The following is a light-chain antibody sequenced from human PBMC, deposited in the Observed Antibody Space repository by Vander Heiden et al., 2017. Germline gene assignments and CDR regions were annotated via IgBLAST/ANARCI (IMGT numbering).Light chain of an antibody. CDR1: QSVSSSY. Sequence: IVLTQSPATLSLSPGERATLSCGASQSVSSSYLAWYQQKPGRAPRLLIYDASSRATGIPDRFSGSGSGTDFTLTISRLEPEDFAVYYCQQYGSSGITFGQGTQLEIK. V-gene: IGKV3D-20*01. J-gene: IGKJ5*01. CDR2: DAS. CDR3: QQYGSSGIT.